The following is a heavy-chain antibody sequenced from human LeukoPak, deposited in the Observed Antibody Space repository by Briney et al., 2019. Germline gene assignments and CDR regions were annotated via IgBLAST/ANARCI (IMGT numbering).Heavy chain of an antibody. D-gene: IGHD1-14*01. CDR2: IYYSGST. CDR3: ARGPEIYFDY. CDR1: GGSISSYY. V-gene: IGHV4-59*01. J-gene: IGHJ4*02. Sequence: SETLSLTCTVSGGSISSYYWSRIRQPPGKGLEWIGYIYYSGSTNYNPSLKSRVTISVDTSKNQFSLKLSSVTAADTAVYYCARGPEIYFDYWGQGTLVTVSS.